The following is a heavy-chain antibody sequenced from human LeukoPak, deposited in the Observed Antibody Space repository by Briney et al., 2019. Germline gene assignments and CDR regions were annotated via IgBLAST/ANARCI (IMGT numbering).Heavy chain of an antibody. Sequence: GGSLRLSCAASGFTVSSNYMSWVRQAPGKGLEWVSIIYSGGNTFYADSVKGRFTISRDNSKNTLYLQMNSLRAEDTAVYYCARDWDYWGQGTLVTVSS. J-gene: IGHJ4*02. CDR1: GFTVSSNY. CDR2: IYSGGNT. V-gene: IGHV3-53*01. CDR3: ARDWDY.